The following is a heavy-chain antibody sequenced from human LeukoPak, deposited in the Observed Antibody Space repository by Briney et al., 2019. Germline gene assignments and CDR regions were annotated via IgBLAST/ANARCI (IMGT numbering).Heavy chain of an antibody. D-gene: IGHD5-24*01. Sequence: SETLSLTCTVSGGSISSYYWGWIRQPPGKGLEWIGSIYYSGSTYYNPSLKSRVTISVDTSKNQFSLKLISVTAADTAVYYCARDGYNPVAFDIWGQGTMVTVSS. CDR3: ARDGYNPVAFDI. V-gene: IGHV4-39*07. CDR1: GGSISSYY. CDR2: IYYSGST. J-gene: IGHJ3*02.